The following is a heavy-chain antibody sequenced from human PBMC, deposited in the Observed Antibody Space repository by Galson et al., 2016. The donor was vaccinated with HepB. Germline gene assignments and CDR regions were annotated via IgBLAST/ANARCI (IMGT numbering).Heavy chain of an antibody. J-gene: IGHJ4*02. V-gene: IGHV1-69*13. D-gene: IGHD3-10*01. CDR2: VIPFFGTP. Sequence: SVKVSCKASGGSFRNYAVSWVRQAPGQRLEWMGGVIPFFGTPHYAQNFQGKITITADASTSTVTMELSSLRSDDTTVYYCARRITTVRGAAVFDFWGPGTLVIVSS. CDR3: ARRITTVRGAAVFDF. CDR1: GGSFRNYA.